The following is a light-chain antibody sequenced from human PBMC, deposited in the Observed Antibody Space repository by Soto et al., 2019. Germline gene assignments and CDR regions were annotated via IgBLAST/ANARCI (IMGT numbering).Light chain of an antibody. V-gene: IGKV3-11*01. CDR2: DAS. CDR1: QSVSSY. Sequence: EIVLTQAAATLSFSPGERSTLSCMASQSVSSYLAWYQQKPGQAPRLLIYDASNRATGIPARFSGSGSGTDFTLTISSLEPEDFAVYYCQQRSNWPLTFGGGTKVDIK. CDR3: QQRSNWPLT. J-gene: IGKJ4*01.